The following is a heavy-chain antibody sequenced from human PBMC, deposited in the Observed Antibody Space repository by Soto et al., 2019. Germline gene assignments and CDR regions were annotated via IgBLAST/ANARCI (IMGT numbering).Heavy chain of an antibody. CDR1: GYSFSNYW. Sequence: PGESLKISCKGSGYSFSNYWIGWVRQMPGKGLEWMGIIYPGNFDIRYSPSFQGQVTISVDTSKNQFSLKLSSVTAADTAVYYCARGPYNWNYGYYYGMDVWGQGTTVTVSS. V-gene: IGHV5-51*01. D-gene: IGHD1-7*01. J-gene: IGHJ6*02. CDR3: ARGPYNWNYGYYYGMDV. CDR2: IYPGNFDI.